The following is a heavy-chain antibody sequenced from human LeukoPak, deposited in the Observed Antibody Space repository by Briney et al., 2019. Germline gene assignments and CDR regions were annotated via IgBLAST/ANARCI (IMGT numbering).Heavy chain of an antibody. Sequence: GGSLRLSCAASGFTFSRYGMHWVRQAPGKGLEWVAVISYDGSNQRYADSVKGRFTISRDNSENTQFLQMNSLRPEDTAVYYCARDGAARLLRYYYYMDVWGKGTTVTVSS. V-gene: IGHV3-30*03. CDR3: ARDGAARLLRYYYYMDV. J-gene: IGHJ6*03. CDR2: ISYDGSNQ. D-gene: IGHD6-6*01. CDR1: GFTFSRYG.